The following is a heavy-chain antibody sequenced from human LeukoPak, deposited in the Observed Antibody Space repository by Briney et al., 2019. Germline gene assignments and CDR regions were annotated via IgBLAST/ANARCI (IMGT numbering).Heavy chain of an antibody. D-gene: IGHD6-13*01. CDR1: GYSISSGYY. Sequence: PSETLSLTCAVSGYSISSGYYWGCIRQPPGKGLEWIGSIYHSGSTYYNPSLKSRVTISVDTSKNQFSLKLSSVTAADTAVYYCARHVPGYSSSWHDYWGQGTLVTVSS. J-gene: IGHJ4*02. V-gene: IGHV4-38-2*01. CDR3: ARHVPGYSSSWHDY. CDR2: IYHSGST.